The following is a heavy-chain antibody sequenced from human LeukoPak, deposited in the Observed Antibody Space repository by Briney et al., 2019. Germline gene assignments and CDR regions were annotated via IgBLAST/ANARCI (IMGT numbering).Heavy chain of an antibody. CDR1: GYSFTSYW. D-gene: IGHD3-10*01. V-gene: IGHV5-51*01. J-gene: IGHJ6*04. CDR2: IYPGDSNT. CDR3: ARHGEYGSGSYFYYGMDV. Sequence: GESLKISCKGSGYSFTSYWIGWVRQMPGKGLEWFGIIYPGDSNTRYSPSFQGQVTISADKSISTAYLQWSSLKASDTAMYYCARHGEYGSGSYFYYGMDVWGKGTTVTVSS.